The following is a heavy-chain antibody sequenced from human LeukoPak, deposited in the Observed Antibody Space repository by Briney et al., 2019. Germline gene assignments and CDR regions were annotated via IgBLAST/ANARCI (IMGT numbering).Heavy chain of an antibody. CDR3: ARVKGRLSWFDP. Sequence: SETLSLTCTVSGYSISSGYYWGWIRQPPGKGLEWIGSIYHSGTTYYNPSLKSRVTISIDTSKNQFSLKLSSVTAADTAVYYCARVKGRLSWFDPWGQGTLFTVSS. CDR1: GYSISSGYY. CDR2: IYHSGTT. J-gene: IGHJ5*02. V-gene: IGHV4-38-2*02.